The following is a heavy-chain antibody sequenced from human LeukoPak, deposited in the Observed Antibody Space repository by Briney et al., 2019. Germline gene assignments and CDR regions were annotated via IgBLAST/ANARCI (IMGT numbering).Heavy chain of an antibody. D-gene: IGHD3-22*01. J-gene: IGHJ4*02. V-gene: IGHV3-53*01. CDR2: IYSGGST. CDR3: ASNPYDSSGYYYPMDY. CDR1: GFTVSSNY. Sequence: GGSLRLSCAASGFTVSSNYMSWVRQAPGKGLEWVSVIYSGGSTYYADSVKGRFTISRDNSKNTLYLQMNSLRAEDTAVYYCASNPYDSSGYYYPMDYWGQGTLVTVSS.